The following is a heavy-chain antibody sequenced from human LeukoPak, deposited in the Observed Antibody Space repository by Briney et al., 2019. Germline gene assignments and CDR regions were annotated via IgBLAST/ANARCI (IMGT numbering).Heavy chain of an antibody. V-gene: IGHV4-39*01. J-gene: IGHJ4*02. CDR1: GGSIYNSAYH. Sequence: PSETLSLTCSVSGGSIYNSAYHWGWIRQPPGKGLEWIGSTYYSGSTYYNPSLKSRVTISVDTSKNQFSLKLSSVTVADTAVYYCARPGEVYYYDSSGYPAHYFDYWGQGTLVTVSS. CDR2: TYYSGST. D-gene: IGHD3-22*01. CDR3: ARPGEVYYYDSSGYPAHYFDY.